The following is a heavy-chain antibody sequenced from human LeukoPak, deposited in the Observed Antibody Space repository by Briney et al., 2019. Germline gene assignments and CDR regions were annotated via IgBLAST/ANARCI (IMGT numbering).Heavy chain of an antibody. CDR1: GYTFTGYY. CDR3: ARDPDYDFWSGPFDY. J-gene: IGHJ4*02. D-gene: IGHD3-3*01. V-gene: IGHV1-2*02. CDR2: INPNSGGT. Sequence: GASVKVSCKASGYTFTGYYMHWVRQAPGQGLEWMGWINPNSGGTNYAQKFQGRVTMTRDTSISTAYMELSRPRSDDTAVYYCARDPDYDFWSGPFDYWAREPWSPSPQ.